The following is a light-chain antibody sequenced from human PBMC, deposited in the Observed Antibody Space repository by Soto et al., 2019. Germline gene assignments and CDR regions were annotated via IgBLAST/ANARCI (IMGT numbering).Light chain of an antibody. CDR3: HQPHNSPLT. CDR1: QSVSSY. Sequence: LAQSPAILSLSPGERATLSCRASQSVSSYLAWYQQKPGQAPRLLIYDASNRATGISSRFSGSGSGTDFTLTISSLEPQDFAVYYCHQPHNSPLTSGPVT. V-gene: IGKV3-11*01. CDR2: DAS. J-gene: IGKJ3*01.